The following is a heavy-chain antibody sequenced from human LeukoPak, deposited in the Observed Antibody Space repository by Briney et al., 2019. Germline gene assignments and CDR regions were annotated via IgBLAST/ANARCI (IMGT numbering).Heavy chain of an antibody. Sequence: SETLSLTCTVSGGSISSGGYYWSWIRQPPGKGLEWIGYIYHSGSTYYNPSLKSRVTISVDTSKNQSSLKLSSVTAADTAIYYCARGEPYYYGSGNGPGSGWFDPWGQGTLVTVSS. J-gene: IGHJ5*02. CDR1: GGSISSGGYY. CDR3: ARGEPYYYGSGNGPGSGWFDP. V-gene: IGHV4-30-2*01. CDR2: IYHSGST. D-gene: IGHD3-10*01.